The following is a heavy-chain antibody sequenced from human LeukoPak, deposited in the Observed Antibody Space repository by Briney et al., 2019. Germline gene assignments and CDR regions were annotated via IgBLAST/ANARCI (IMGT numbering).Heavy chain of an antibody. CDR2: IIPILGIA. D-gene: IGHD1-1*01. CDR1: GGTFSSCA. J-gene: IGHJ4*02. Sequence: SVKVSCKASGGTFSSCAISWVRQALGQGLEWMGRIIPILGIANYAQKFQGRVTITADKSTSTAYMELSSLRSEDTAVYYCAIFGGTTSYYFDYWGQGTLVTVSS. V-gene: IGHV1-69*04. CDR3: AIFGGTTSYYFDY.